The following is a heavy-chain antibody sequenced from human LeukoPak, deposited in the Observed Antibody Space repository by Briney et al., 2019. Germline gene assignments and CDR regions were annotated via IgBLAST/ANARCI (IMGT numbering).Heavy chain of an antibody. Sequence: SETLSLTCAVYGGSFSSYYWSWIRQPAGKGLEWIGRIYTSGSTNYNPSLKSRVTMSVDTSKNQFSLKLSSVTAADTAVYYCAREPHKRRDGYNKANPDAFDIWGQGTMVTVSS. CDR1: GGSFSSYY. CDR2: IYTSGST. D-gene: IGHD5-12*01. CDR3: AREPHKRRDGYNKANPDAFDI. J-gene: IGHJ3*02. V-gene: IGHV4-4*07.